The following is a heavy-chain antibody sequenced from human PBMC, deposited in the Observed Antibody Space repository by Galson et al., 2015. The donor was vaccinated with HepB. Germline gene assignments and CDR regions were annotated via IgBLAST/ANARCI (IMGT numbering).Heavy chain of an antibody. D-gene: IGHD5-12*01. CDR3: ARHVDSVASNYNFYDAMDV. CDR1: GYTFTSFY. V-gene: IGHV5-51*01. Sequence: QSGAEVKKPGESLKISCEASGYTFTSFYIGWVRQMPGKGLEWMGIIYPGDSTPKYSPSFQGQVTISADKSTSTAYLQWSSLRASDTAIYYCARHVDSVASNYNFYDAMDVWGQGTTVTVSS. CDR2: IYPGDSTP. J-gene: IGHJ6*02.